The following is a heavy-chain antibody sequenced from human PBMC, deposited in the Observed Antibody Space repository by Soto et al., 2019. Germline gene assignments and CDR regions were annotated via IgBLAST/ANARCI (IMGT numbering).Heavy chain of an antibody. Sequence: GWSLRLSCAASGFTFSSYSMNWVRQAPGKGLEWVSYISSSSSTIYYADSVKGRFTISRDNAKNSLYLQMNSLRAEDTAVYYCARGDYYGSGSYYNDQYYYYYMDVWGKGTTVTVSS. D-gene: IGHD3-10*01. CDR3: ARGDYYGSGSYYNDQYYYYYMDV. J-gene: IGHJ6*03. CDR2: ISSSSSTI. V-gene: IGHV3-48*01. CDR1: GFTFSSYS.